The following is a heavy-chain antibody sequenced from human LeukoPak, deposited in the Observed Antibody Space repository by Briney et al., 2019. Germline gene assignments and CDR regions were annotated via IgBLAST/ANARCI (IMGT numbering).Heavy chain of an antibody. Sequence: PGRSLRLSCAASGFTFSSYAMHWVRQAPGKGLEWVATTNQDGGAKYYVDSVKGRFTTSRDNAKNSLYLQMNSLRVEDTAVYYCARDDRDNSRGYPAPDYWGQGTLVTVSS. V-gene: IGHV3-7*05. J-gene: IGHJ4*02. CDR3: ARDDRDNSRGYPAPDY. CDR1: GFTFSSYA. CDR2: TNQDGGAK. D-gene: IGHD3-22*01.